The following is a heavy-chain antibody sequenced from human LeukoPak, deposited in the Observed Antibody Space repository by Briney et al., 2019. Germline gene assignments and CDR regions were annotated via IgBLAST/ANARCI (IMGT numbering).Heavy chain of an antibody. CDR1: GFTFSSYG. V-gene: IGHV3-30*18. Sequence: GGSLRLSCAASGFTFSSYGMHWVRQAPGKGLEGGEVISYDGSNKHYADSVKGRFTISRDNSKNTLYLQMNSLRAEDTAVYYCAKDAGKAGYSSGCTDYWGQGTLVTVSS. J-gene: IGHJ4*02. D-gene: IGHD6-19*01. CDR2: ISYDGSNK. CDR3: AKDAGKAGYSSGCTDY.